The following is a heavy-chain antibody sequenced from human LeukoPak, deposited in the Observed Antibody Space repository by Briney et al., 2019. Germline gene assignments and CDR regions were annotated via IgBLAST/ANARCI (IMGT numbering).Heavy chain of an antibody. CDR2: INSDGSWT. CDR3: VSFYETY. J-gene: IGHJ4*02. CDR1: GNYW. D-gene: IGHD2/OR15-2a*01. V-gene: IGHV3-74*01. Sequence: GGSLRLACAASGNYWMHWVRQAPGKGLVWVSHINSDGSWTSYADSVKGRFTISKGNAKNTVYLQMNNLRAEDTAVYYCVSFYETYWGRGTLVTVSS.